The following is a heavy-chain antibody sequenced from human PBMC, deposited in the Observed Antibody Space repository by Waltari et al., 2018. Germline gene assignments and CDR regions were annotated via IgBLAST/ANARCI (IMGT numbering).Heavy chain of an antibody. D-gene: IGHD6-13*01. CDR1: GGSISSGSYY. Sequence: QVQLQESGPGLVKPSQTLSLTCTVSGGSISSGSYYWSWIRQPAGKGLEWIGYIYTSGSTNYNPSLKSRVTISVDTSKNQFSLKLSSVTAADTAVYYCAREFRGTAAAGYFDYWGQGTLVTVSS. J-gene: IGHJ4*02. CDR2: IYTSGST. CDR3: AREFRGTAAAGYFDY. V-gene: IGHV4-61*09.